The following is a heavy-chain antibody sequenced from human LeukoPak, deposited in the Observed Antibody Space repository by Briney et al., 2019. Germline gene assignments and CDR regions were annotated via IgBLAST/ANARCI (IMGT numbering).Heavy chain of an antibody. CDR3: ARYSSGYYHSEYYFEY. V-gene: IGHV4-4*07. CDR2: IYTSGST. Sequence: SETLSLTCTVSGGSISSYYWSWIRQPAGKGLEWIGRIYTSGSTNYNPSLKSRVTMSVDTSKNQFSLKLNSVTAADTAVYYCARYSSGYYHSEYYFEYWGQGTLVTVSS. D-gene: IGHD3-22*01. CDR1: GGSISSYY. J-gene: IGHJ4*02.